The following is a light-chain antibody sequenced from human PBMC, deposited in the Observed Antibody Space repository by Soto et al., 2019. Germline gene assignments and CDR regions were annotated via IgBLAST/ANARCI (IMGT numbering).Light chain of an antibody. CDR3: QQYNNWPRA. J-gene: IGKJ3*01. V-gene: IGKV3-15*01. CDR1: QSISSN. CDR2: GAS. Sequence: EIVMTQSPATLSVSPGERATLSCRASQSISSNLAWYQQKPGQGPRLLIYGASTRATGIPDRFSGSGSGTEFTLTISSLQSEDFAVYYCQQYNNWPRAFGPGTKVDIK.